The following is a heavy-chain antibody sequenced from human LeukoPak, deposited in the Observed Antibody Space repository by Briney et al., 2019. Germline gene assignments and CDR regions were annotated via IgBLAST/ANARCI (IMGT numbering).Heavy chain of an antibody. CDR3: ASGGSWGWFDP. D-gene: IGHD6-13*01. Sequence: ASETLSLTCTVSGGSISSYSSSWNWIRQPPGKGLEWIGYIYYSGSTNYNPSLKSRLTISVDTSKNQFSLKLSSVTAADTAVYYCASGGSWGWFDPWGQGTLVTVSS. J-gene: IGHJ5*02. CDR2: IYYSGST. V-gene: IGHV4-59*08. CDR1: GGSISSYS.